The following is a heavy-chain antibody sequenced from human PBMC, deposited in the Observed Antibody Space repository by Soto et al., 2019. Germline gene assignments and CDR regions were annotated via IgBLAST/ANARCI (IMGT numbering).Heavy chain of an antibody. CDR3: ARERRDGYKHYFDY. Sequence: QVQLQESGPGLVKPSETLSLMCTVSGGSISSYYWSWIRQPPGKGLEWIGYIYYSGSTNYNPSLRGGGTISVDTSKNQFSLKVSSVTAADTAVYYCARERRDGYKHYFDYWGQGTLVTVSS. CDR1: GGSISSYY. D-gene: IGHD5-12*01. CDR2: IYYSGST. V-gene: IGHV4-59*01. J-gene: IGHJ4*02.